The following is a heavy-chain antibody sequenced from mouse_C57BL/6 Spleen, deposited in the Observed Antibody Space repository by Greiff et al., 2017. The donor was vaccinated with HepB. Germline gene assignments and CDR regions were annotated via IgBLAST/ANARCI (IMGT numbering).Heavy chain of an antibody. J-gene: IGHJ1*03. Sequence: DVQLQESGGGLVQPGGSLKLSCAASGFTFSDYYMYWVRQTPEKRLEWVAYISNGGGSTYYPDTVKGRFTISRDNAKNTLYLQMSRLKSEDTAMYYCARHGSSYGYFDVWGTGTTVTVSS. CDR3: ARHGSSYGYFDV. V-gene: IGHV5-12*01. CDR1: GFTFSDYY. D-gene: IGHD1-1*01. CDR2: ISNGGGST.